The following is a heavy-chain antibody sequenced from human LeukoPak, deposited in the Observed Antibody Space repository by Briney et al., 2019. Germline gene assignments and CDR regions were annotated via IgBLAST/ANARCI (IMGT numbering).Heavy chain of an antibody. CDR1: GFTFVGSA. J-gene: IGHJ4*02. Sequence: PGGSLTLSCVASGFTFVGSAMSWVRQAPGKGLEWVSAISGSGGSTYYADSVKGRFTISRGNSKNTLYLQMNSLRAEDTAVYYCAKDNDAIIYWGQGTLVTVSS. V-gene: IGHV3-23*01. D-gene: IGHD2-21*01. CDR3: AKDNDAIIY. CDR2: ISGSGGST.